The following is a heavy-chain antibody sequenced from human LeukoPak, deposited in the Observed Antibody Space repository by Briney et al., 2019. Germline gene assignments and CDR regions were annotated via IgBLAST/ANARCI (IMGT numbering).Heavy chain of an antibody. V-gene: IGHV1-69*13. CDR1: GGTFSSYA. CDR3: ARDYYGSGRRYYYMDV. CDR2: IIPIFGTA. D-gene: IGHD3-10*01. J-gene: IGHJ6*03. Sequence: GASVKVSCKASGGTFSSYAISWVRQAPGQGLEWMGGIIPIFGTANYAQKFQGRVTITADESTSTAYMELSSLRSEDTAVYYCARDYYGSGRRYYYMDVWGKGTTVTISS.